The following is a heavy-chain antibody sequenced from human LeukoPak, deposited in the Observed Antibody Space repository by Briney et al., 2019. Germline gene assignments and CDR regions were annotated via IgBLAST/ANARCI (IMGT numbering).Heavy chain of an antibody. CDR3: AKDLGYSSSWYLLDY. V-gene: IGHV3-23*01. D-gene: IGHD6-13*01. CDR2: ISASGNSA. CDR1: GFTFSNYA. J-gene: IGHJ4*02. Sequence: GGSLRLSCAASGFTFSNYAMAWVRQAPGKGLEWVSGISASGNSAPFADSVKGRFTISRDNSKNTLYLQMNSLRAEDTAVYYCAKDLGYSSSWYLLDYWGQGTLVTVSS.